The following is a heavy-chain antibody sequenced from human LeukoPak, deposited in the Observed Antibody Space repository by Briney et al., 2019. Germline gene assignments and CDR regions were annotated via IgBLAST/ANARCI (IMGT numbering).Heavy chain of an antibody. CDR2: IYYSGST. Sequence: TSETLSLTCTVSGVSISSYYWSWIRQPPGKGLEWLGYIYYSGSTNYNPSLKSRVTISVDTSKNQFSLKLSSVTAADTAVYYCARVGRQWLVRGYFDYWGQGTLVTVSS. D-gene: IGHD6-19*01. V-gene: IGHV4-59*01. CDR3: ARVGRQWLVRGYFDY. CDR1: GVSISSYY. J-gene: IGHJ4*02.